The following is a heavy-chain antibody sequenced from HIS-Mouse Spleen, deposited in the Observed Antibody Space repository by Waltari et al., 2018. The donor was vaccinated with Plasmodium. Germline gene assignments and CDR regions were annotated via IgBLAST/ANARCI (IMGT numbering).Heavy chain of an antibody. CDR1: GGSFSGSY. CDR3: ARGQLGIDAFDI. V-gene: IGHV4-34*01. CDR2: INHSGST. Sequence: QVQLQQWGAGLLKPSETLSLTCAVYGGSFSGSYWIWIRQPPGKGLEWIGEINHSGSTNYNPALKSRVTISVDTSKNQFSLKLSSVTAADTAVYYCARGQLGIDAFDIWGQGTMVTVSS. D-gene: IGHD7-27*01. J-gene: IGHJ3*02.